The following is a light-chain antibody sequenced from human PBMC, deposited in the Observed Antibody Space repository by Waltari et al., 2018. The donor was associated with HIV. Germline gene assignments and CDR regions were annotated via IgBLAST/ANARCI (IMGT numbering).Light chain of an antibody. J-gene: IGKJ3*01. V-gene: IGKV1-12*01. CDR2: ATS. CDR3: LQALSFPLT. CDR1: QGLTSY. Sequence: DLQVTQSPSSLSASVGDSVTITCRANQGLTSYLAWYQQKPGNTPKFLISATSSLRGGVPSRFGGSGSGTDFTLIINNLQPEDFATYYCLQALSFPLTFGPGTKVDVK.